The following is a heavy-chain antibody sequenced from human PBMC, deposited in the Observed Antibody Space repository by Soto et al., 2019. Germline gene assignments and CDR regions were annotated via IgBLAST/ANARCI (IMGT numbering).Heavy chain of an antibody. CDR3: AHSTLYYDFWSGGRAYFDY. Sequence: QITLKESGPTLVKPTQTLTLTCTFSGFSLSTSGVGVGWIRQPPGKALEWLALIYWDDDKRYSPSLKSRLTITKDTSKNQVVLTMTNMDPVDTATYYCAHSTLYYDFWSGGRAYFDYWGQGTLVTVSS. V-gene: IGHV2-5*02. D-gene: IGHD3-3*01. J-gene: IGHJ4*02. CDR1: GFSLSTSGVG. CDR2: IYWDDDK.